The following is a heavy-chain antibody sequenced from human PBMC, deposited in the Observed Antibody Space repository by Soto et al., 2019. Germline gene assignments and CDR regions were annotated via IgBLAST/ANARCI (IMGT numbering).Heavy chain of an antibody. CDR1: GFTFSSYA. Sequence: QVQLVESGGGVVQPGRSLRLSCAASGFTFSSYAMHWVRQAPGKGLEWVAVISYDGSNKYYADSVKGRFTISRDNSKNTLYLQMNSLRPEDTAVYYCARDPLERWLQSQAFDIWGQGTMVTVSS. CDR3: ARDPLERWLQSQAFDI. V-gene: IGHV3-30-3*01. D-gene: IGHD5-12*01. J-gene: IGHJ3*02. CDR2: ISYDGSNK.